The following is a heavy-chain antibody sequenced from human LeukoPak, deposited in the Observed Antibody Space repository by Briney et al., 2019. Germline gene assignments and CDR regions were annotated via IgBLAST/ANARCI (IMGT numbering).Heavy chain of an antibody. Sequence: SETLSLTCTVSGDSISRYYWHWIRQPPGKGLEWIGFIFQSGITNYNLSLKGRVTISADTSQNQFSLKVNSVTAADTAVYYCARDLYPITFFDAWGQGSLVTVSS. CDR3: ARDLYPITFFDA. CDR1: GDSISRYY. D-gene: IGHD1-14*01. V-gene: IGHV4-59*01. CDR2: IFQSGIT. J-gene: IGHJ5*02.